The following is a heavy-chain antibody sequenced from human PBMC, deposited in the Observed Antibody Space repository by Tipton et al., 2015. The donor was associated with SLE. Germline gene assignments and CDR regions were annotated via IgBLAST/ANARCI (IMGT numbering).Heavy chain of an antibody. Sequence: LRLSCTVSGGSISSGSYYWSWIRQPAGKGLEWIGHIYTSGSTNYNPSLKSRVTISVDTSKDQFSLKLSSVTAADTAVYYCARDRDDSSGLYYFDYWGQGTLVTVSS. V-gene: IGHV4-61*09. CDR3: ARDRDDSSGLYYFDY. J-gene: IGHJ4*02. CDR1: GGSISSGSYY. CDR2: IYTSGST. D-gene: IGHD3-22*01.